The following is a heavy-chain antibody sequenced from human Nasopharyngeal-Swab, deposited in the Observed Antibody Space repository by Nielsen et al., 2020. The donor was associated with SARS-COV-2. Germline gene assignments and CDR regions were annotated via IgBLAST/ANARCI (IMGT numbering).Heavy chain of an antibody. Sequence: GESLKISCAASGFTFSSYSMSWLRQAPGKGLEWVPTITGNGDTTYYADSVKGRFTISRDNSENTVYLQMNSLRAEDTALYHCARPLSRDSTWTTEANWFDPWGQGTLVTVSS. CDR1: GFTFSSYS. CDR3: ARPLSRDSTWTTEANWFDP. D-gene: IGHD6-13*01. CDR2: ITGNGDTT. J-gene: IGHJ5*02. V-gene: IGHV3-23*01.